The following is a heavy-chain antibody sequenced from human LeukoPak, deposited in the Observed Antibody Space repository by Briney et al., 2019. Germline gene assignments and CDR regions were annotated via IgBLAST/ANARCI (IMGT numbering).Heavy chain of an antibody. CDR1: GGSISSSSYY. J-gene: IGHJ4*02. V-gene: IGHV4-39*07. Sequence: SETLSLTCTVSGGSISSSSYYWGWIRQPPGKGLEWFGSIYYSGSTYYNPSLKSRVTISVDTSKNQFSLKLSSVTAADTSVYYCARLLYGDYGPDWGQGTLVTVSS. CDR2: IYYSGST. D-gene: IGHD4-17*01. CDR3: ARLLYGDYGPD.